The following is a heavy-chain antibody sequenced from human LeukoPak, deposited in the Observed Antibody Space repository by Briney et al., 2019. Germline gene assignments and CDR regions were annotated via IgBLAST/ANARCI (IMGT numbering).Heavy chain of an antibody. CDR3: ARGSSYSSGWIDY. D-gene: IGHD6-19*01. V-gene: IGHV1-69*05. CDR1: GGTFSSYA. Sequence: GASVKVSCKASGGTFSSYAISWVRQAPGQGLEWMGRIIPIFGTANYAQKFQGRVTITTDESTSTAYMELSSLRSEDTAVYYCARGSSYSSGWIDYWGQGTLVTVSS. CDR2: IIPIFGTA. J-gene: IGHJ4*02.